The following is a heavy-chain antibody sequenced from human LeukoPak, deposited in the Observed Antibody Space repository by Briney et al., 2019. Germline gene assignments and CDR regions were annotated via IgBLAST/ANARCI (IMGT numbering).Heavy chain of an antibody. CDR3: ARDNYDILTGYHDPFDY. Sequence: GASVKVSCKASGYTFTGYYMHWVRQAPGQGLEWMGWINPNSGGTNYAQKFQGRVTMTRDTSISTAYMELSRLRSDDTAVYYCARDNYDILTGYHDPFDYWGQGTLVTVSS. J-gene: IGHJ4*02. CDR2: INPNSGGT. D-gene: IGHD3-9*01. V-gene: IGHV1-2*02. CDR1: GYTFTGYY.